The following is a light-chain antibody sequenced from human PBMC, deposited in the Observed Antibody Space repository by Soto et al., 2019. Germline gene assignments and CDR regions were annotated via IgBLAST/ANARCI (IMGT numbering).Light chain of an antibody. J-gene: IGKJ1*01. CDR2: KAS. V-gene: IGKV1-5*03. Sequence: DIQMTQSPSTLSASVGDRVTITCRASQSISGWLAWYQQKPGKAPNLLIYKASSLKSGVPSRFSGSGSGTEFTLTINSLQPDDFATYFCQQYNSYWTFGQGTKVEIK. CDR1: QSISGW. CDR3: QQYNSYWT.